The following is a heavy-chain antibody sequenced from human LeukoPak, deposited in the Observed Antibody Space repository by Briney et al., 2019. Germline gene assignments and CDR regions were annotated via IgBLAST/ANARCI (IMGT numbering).Heavy chain of an antibody. D-gene: IGHD3-22*01. V-gene: IGHV3-7*01. CDR2: IKQDGSAK. Sequence: GGSLRLSCAASGFIFISYWMSCVRQAPGKGLEWVANIKQDGSAKNYVDSVKGRFTISRDNAKNSLYLQMNSLRAEDTAVYYCAKDQGYYDSSGYSNWGQGTLVTVSS. J-gene: IGHJ4*02. CDR1: GFIFISYW. CDR3: AKDQGYYDSSGYSN.